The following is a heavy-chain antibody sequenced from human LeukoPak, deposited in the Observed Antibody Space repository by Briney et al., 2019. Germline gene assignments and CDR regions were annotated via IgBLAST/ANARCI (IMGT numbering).Heavy chain of an antibody. CDR3: ARDKGWFGELLGHFDY. V-gene: IGHV3-7*01. Sequence: PGGSLRLSCAASGFTFSSYWMSWVRQAPGKGLEWVANIKQDGSEKYYVDSVKGRFTISRDNAKNSLYLQMNSLRAEDTAVYYCARDKGWFGELLGHFDYWGQGTLVTVSS. CDR2: IKQDGSEK. J-gene: IGHJ4*02. D-gene: IGHD3-10*01. CDR1: GFTFSSYW.